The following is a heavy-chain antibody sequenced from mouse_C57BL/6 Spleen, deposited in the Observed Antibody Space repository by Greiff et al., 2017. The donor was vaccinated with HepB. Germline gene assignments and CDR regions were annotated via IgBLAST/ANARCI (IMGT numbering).Heavy chain of an antibody. CDR1: GYAFSSSW. Sequence: QVHVKQSGPELVKPGASVKISCKASGYAFSSSWMNWVKQRPGKGLEWIGRIYPGDGDTNYNGKFKGKATLTADKSSSTAYMQLSSLTSEDSAVYFCARSNYYGSSVWYFDVWGTGTTVTVSS. J-gene: IGHJ1*03. D-gene: IGHD1-1*01. CDR2: IYPGDGDT. CDR3: ARSNYYGSSVWYFDV. V-gene: IGHV1-82*01.